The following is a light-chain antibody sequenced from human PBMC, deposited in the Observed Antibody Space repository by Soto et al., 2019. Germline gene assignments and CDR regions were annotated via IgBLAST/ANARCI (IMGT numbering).Light chain of an antibody. CDR2: GAA. Sequence: EIVLTQSPGTLSLSPGERATLSCRASQSVSSSYLAWYQQKPGQAPRLLIYGAASMATGIPERFSGSGSGTDFTLTISRLEPEDFAVYYCQQYGSSPRTFGHGTKLEIK. J-gene: IGKJ2*01. CDR1: QSVSSSY. V-gene: IGKV3-20*01. CDR3: QQYGSSPRT.